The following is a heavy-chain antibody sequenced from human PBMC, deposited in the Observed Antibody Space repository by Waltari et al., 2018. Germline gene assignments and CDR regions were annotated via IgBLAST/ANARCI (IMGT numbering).Heavy chain of an antibody. D-gene: IGHD4-17*01. Sequence: QVQLQESGPGLVKPSETLSLTCTVSGYSISSGYYWGWIRQPPGKGLEWIGSIYHSGSTYYNPSLKSRVTISVDTSKNQFSLKLSSVTAADTAVYYCARGVLNTVTVTSLVGRDWFDPWGQGTLVTVSS. CDR1: GYSISSGYY. V-gene: IGHV4-38-2*02. CDR3: ARGVLNTVTVTSLVGRDWFDP. CDR2: IYHSGST. J-gene: IGHJ5*02.